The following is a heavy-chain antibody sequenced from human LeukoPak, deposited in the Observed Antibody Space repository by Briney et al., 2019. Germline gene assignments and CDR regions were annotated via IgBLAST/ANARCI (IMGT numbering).Heavy chain of an antibody. V-gene: IGHV1-8*01. J-gene: IGHJ5*02. CDR1: GYTFTSYD. Sequence: ASVTVSFKSSGYTFTSYDINWVRQAAGQGLEWMGWMNPNSGKTGYAQKFQGRVTMTRNTSISTAYMELSSLRSEDTAVYYCARGGESWFGELLYWFDPWGQGTLVTVSS. CDR2: MNPNSGKT. D-gene: IGHD3-10*01. CDR3: ARGGESWFGELLYWFDP.